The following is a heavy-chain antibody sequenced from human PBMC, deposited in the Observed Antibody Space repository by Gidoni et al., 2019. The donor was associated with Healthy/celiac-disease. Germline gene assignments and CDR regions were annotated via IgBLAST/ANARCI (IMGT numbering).Heavy chain of an antibody. Sequence: QVLLVQSGAEVKKPGYSVKVYCKATGGTFISYAISWLRQAPGQGLEWMGRIIPILGLANYAQKFQGRVTITADKSTNIAYMELSSLRSDDTAVYYCAYPSPGHYSYGMDVWGQGTTVTVSS. D-gene: IGHD4-4*01. CDR2: IIPILGLA. J-gene: IGHJ6*02. CDR1: GGTFISYA. V-gene: IGHV1-69*04. CDR3: AYPSPGHYSYGMDV.